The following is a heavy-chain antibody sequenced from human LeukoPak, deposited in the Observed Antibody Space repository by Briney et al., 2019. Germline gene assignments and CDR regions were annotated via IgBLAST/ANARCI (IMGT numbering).Heavy chain of an antibody. Sequence: ASVKVSCKASGYTFTSYYMHWVRQAPGQGLEWMGIINPSGGSTSYAQKSQGRVTMTRDTSTSTAYMELSSLRSEDTAVYYCARDSAGVLSYWGQGTLVTVSS. D-gene: IGHD3-10*01. CDR2: INPSGGST. V-gene: IGHV1-46*01. CDR3: ARDSAGVLSY. CDR1: GYTFTSYY. J-gene: IGHJ4*02.